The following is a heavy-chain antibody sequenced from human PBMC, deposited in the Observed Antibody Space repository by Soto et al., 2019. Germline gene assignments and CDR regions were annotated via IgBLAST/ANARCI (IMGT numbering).Heavy chain of an antibody. CDR3: AIPGTGFDI. J-gene: IGHJ3*02. CDR1: GYSFTSYW. V-gene: IGHV5-10-1*01. Sequence: GESLQISCKGSGYSFTSYWTSWVRQMPGTGLEWMGRIDPSDSYTNYSPSFQGHVTISADKSISTAYLQWSSLKASDTAMYYCAIPGTGFDIWGQGTMVTVSS. D-gene: IGHD1-1*01. CDR2: IDPSDSYT.